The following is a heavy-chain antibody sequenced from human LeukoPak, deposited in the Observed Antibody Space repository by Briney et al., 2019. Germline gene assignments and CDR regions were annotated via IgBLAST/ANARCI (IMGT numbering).Heavy chain of an antibody. D-gene: IGHD5-18*01. CDR3: ARARGYSYGYSDY. V-gene: IGHV3-48*01. J-gene: IGHJ4*02. Sequence: QPGGSLRLSCAASRFTFSSYSMHWVRQAPGKGLEWVSYISSSGSIIDYADSVKGRFTISRDNAKNSLYLQMNSLRAEDTAVYYCARARGYSYGYSDYWGQGTLVTVSS. CDR1: RFTFSSYS. CDR2: ISSSGSII.